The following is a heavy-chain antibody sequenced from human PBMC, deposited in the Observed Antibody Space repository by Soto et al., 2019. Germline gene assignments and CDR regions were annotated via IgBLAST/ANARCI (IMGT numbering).Heavy chain of an antibody. CDR2: IYPGDSDT. J-gene: IGHJ6*01. CDR1: EYSFTSYW. CDR3: ARSWGVSSIRPEYYHYLQDV. Sequence: GESLKISCKGSEYSFTSYWIGWVRQMPGKGLEWMGIIYPGDSDTRYSPSFQGQVTISADKSISTAYLQWSSLKASDTAMYYCARSWGVSSIRPEYYHYLQDVSGQRTTV. V-gene: IGHV5-51*01. D-gene: IGHD1-26*01.